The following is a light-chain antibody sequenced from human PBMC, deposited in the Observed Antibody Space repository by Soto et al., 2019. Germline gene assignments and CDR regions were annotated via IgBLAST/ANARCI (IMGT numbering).Light chain of an antibody. Sequence: LVLTQSSSASASLGSSVKLTCTLSSGHSSYIIAWHQQQPGKAPRYLMKLEGSGSYNKGSGVPDRFSGSSSGADRYLTISNLQFEDEADYYCENWDSNTPWVFGGGTKVTVL. J-gene: IGLJ3*02. V-gene: IGLV4-60*02. CDR1: SGHSSYI. CDR3: ENWDSNTPWV. CDR2: LEGSGSY.